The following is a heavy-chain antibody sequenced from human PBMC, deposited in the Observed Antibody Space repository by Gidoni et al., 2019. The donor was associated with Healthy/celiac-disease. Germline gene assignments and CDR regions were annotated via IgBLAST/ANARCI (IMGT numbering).Heavy chain of an antibody. CDR2: ISGSGGST. J-gene: IGHJ6*02. CDR3: AKGGATVTTKYYGMDV. CDR1: GFPFSSYA. Sequence: EVQLLESGGGLVQPGGSLRLSCAASGFPFSSYAMSWVRQGPGKGLAWVSAISGSGGSTYYADSVKGRVTISRDNSKNTLYLQMNSLRAEDTAVYYCAKGGATVTTKYYGMDVWGQGTTVTVSS. V-gene: IGHV3-23*01. D-gene: IGHD4-17*01.